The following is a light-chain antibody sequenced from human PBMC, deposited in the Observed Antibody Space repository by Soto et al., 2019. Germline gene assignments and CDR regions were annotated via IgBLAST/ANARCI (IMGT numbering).Light chain of an antibody. CDR1: NNDVGGYNY. CDR2: DVT. CDR3: GSYTSSSTVL. J-gene: IGLJ2*01. V-gene: IGLV2-14*01. Sequence: QSALTQPASVSGSPGQSITISCTGTNNDVGGYNYVSWYQQHPGKAPKLMIYDVTYRPSGVSNRFSGSNSGNTASLTISGLQAEYEPDYYCGSYTSSSTVLFGGGTKLTVL.